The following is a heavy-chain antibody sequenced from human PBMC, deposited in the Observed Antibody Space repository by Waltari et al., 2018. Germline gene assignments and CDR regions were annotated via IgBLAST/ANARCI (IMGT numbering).Heavy chain of an antibody. D-gene: IGHD2-21*01. CDR2: IKQNGIAK. CDR1: GFTFSAYW. V-gene: IGHV3-7*01. Sequence: EVQLVESGGALVQPGGCLRLSCVAAGFTFSAYWLSWVRQARGKGLEWVAKIKQNGIAKEYLDSVKVRFTSSRDNAKSSLYLQMNSLRVEDTSVYYCWPHCGGPRCPRRGQGTLVTVTS. CDR3: WPHCGGPRCPR. J-gene: IGHJ4*02.